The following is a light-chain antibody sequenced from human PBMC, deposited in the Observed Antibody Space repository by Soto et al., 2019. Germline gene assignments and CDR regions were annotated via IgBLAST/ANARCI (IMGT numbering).Light chain of an antibody. Sequence: DIVLTQSPGTLSLSPGERATLSCRASQSLRSSLAWYQQKPGQAPRLLIYGASTRATGIPARFSGSGSGTEFTLTISSLQSEDFAVYFCQQYNIWPQTFGQGTKV. V-gene: IGKV3-15*01. J-gene: IGKJ1*01. CDR1: QSLRSS. CDR2: GAS. CDR3: QQYNIWPQT.